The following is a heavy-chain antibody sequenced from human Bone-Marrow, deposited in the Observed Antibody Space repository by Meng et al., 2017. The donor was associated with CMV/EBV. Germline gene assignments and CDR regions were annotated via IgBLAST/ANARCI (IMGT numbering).Heavy chain of an antibody. D-gene: IGHD1-20*01. V-gene: IGHV1-2*02. CDR1: GYTFIRYG. CDR2: VNPNSGGT. J-gene: IGHJ6*02. CDR3: ATFYNWNYHHGMDV. Sequence: ASVKVSCKTSGYTFIRYGINWVRQAPGQGLEWMGWVNPNSGGTNYAQKFQGRVTMTRDTSISTAYVELSRLRSDDTAVYYCATFYNWNYHHGMDVWGQGTTVTGSS.